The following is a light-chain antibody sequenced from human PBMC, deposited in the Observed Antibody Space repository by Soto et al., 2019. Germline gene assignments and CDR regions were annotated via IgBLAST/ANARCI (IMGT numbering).Light chain of an antibody. CDR3: QQSYSTPPI. CDR2: AAS. CDR1: QSISSY. J-gene: IGKJ2*01. V-gene: IGKV1-39*01. Sequence: DIQMTQSPSSLSASVGDRVTITCRASQSISSYLNWYQQKPGKAPKLLIYAASSLQSGVPSRFSGSGSGTDFTLTISSLQPVDFATYYCQQSYSTPPIFGQGTKLEIK.